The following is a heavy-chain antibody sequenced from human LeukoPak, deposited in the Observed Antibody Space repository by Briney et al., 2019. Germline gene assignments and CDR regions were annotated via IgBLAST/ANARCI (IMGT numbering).Heavy chain of an antibody. D-gene: IGHD3-22*01. CDR2: ISPSGGTT. CDR1: GFTFSSYA. V-gene: IGHV3-23*01. J-gene: IGHJ3*02. Sequence: PGGSLRLSCAASGFTFSSYAMSWVRQAPGKGLEWVSAISPSGGTTYYADAVKGRFTISRDNSKNTLYLQMNSLRAEDTAVYYCAREMIVVVYAFDIWGQGTMVTVSS. CDR3: AREMIVVVYAFDI.